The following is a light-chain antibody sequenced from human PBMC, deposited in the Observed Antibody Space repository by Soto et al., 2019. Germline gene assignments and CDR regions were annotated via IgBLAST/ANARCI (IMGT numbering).Light chain of an antibody. CDR3: QHYNSYSEA. CDR2: KAS. V-gene: IGKV1-5*03. CDR1: QTISSW. Sequence: DIQMTQSPSTLSGSVGDRVTITCRASQTISSWLAWYQQKPGKAPKPLIYKASTLKSGVPLRFSGSGSGTEFTLTISSLQPDDFATYYCQHYNSYSEAFGQGTKV. J-gene: IGKJ1*01.